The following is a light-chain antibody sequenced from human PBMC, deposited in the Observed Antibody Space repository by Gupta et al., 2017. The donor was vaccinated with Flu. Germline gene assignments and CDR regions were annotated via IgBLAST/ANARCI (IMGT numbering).Light chain of an antibody. CDR2: AAS. J-gene: IGKJ2*01. Sequence: DIQMTQSPSSLSASVGDRVTITFRASQSISSYLNWYQQKPGKAPKLLIYAASSWQSGVPSRFSGSGSGKDFTLTISRRQPEDFATYYCQQSDSNPLSTFGQGTKLEIK. CDR1: QSISSY. CDR3: QQSDSNPLST. V-gene: IGKV1-39*01.